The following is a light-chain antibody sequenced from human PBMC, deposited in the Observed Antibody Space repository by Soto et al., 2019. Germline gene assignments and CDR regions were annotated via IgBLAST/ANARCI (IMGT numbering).Light chain of an antibody. J-gene: IGKJ3*01. CDR3: QEYNNWPTILT. Sequence: EIVMTQSPATLSVSPGERATLSCRASQSVSSNLAWYQQKPGQAPRLLIYGASSRATGIPDRFSGSGSGKDFTLTLNRPRSHDFAVYYCQEYNNWPTILTCGPSTKVAIK. V-gene: IGKV3-15*01. CDR1: QSVSSN. CDR2: GAS.